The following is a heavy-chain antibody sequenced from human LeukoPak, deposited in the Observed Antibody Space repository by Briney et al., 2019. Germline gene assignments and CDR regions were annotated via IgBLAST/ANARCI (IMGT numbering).Heavy chain of an antibody. CDR1: GFTFSSYS. Sequence: PGGSLRLSCAASGFTFSSYSMNWVRQAPGKGLEWVSSISSSSSYIYYADSVKGRFTISSDNAKNSLYVHMNSLRAEDTAVYYCARARGTVTNYYYYYMDVWGKGTTVTVSS. J-gene: IGHJ6*03. CDR2: ISSSSSYI. V-gene: IGHV3-21*01. CDR3: ARARGTVTNYYYYYMDV. D-gene: IGHD4-11*01.